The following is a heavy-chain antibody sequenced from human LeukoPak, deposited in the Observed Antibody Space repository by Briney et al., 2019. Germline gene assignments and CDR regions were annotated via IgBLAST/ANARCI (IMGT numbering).Heavy chain of an antibody. V-gene: IGHV1-8*01. D-gene: IGHD1-7*01. J-gene: IGHJ4*02. CDR2: MNPNSGNT. CDR1: GYTFTSYD. CDR3: ATKGAFWVRRRFDYYFDY. Sequence: ASVKVSCKASGYTFTSYDINWVRQATGQGLEWRGWMNPNSGNTGYAQKFQGRVTMTRNTSISTAYMELSSLRSEDTAVYYCATKGAFWVRRRFDYYFDYWGQGTLVTVSS.